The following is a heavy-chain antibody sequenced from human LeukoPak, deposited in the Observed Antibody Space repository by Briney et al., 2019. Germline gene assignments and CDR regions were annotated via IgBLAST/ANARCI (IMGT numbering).Heavy chain of an antibody. CDR2: IYPGDSDT. J-gene: IGHJ4*02. Sequence: GESLKISCKGSGYSFTTYWIGWVRQMPGKGLEWMGIIYPGDSDTRYSPSFQGQVTISADKSISTAYLQWSSLKASDTAMYYRARVAVAGPVEFDYWGQGTLVTVSS. D-gene: IGHD6-19*01. CDR3: ARVAVAGPVEFDY. CDR1: GYSFTTYW. V-gene: IGHV5-51*01.